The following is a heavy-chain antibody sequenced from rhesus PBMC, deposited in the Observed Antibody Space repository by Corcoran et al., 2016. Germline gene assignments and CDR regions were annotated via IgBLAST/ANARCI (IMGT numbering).Heavy chain of an antibody. CDR2: IFGNSAST. J-gene: IGHJ4*01. CDR3: ARDDTAGTD. Sequence: QVQLPASGPGLVKPSATLSLSFAVSGGSLSASYSCNWLRQPPGKGLEWIGNIFGNSASTYNNPSLKRRVNISKDTSKNQFFLKLSSGTAADTAVYYCARDDTAGTDWGQGVLVTVSS. D-gene: IGHD5-24*01. CDR1: GGSLSASYS. V-gene: IGHV4S9*01.